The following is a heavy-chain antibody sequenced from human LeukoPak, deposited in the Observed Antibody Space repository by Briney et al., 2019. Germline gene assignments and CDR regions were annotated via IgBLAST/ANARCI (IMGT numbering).Heavy chain of an antibody. CDR1: GFTFSNYW. D-gene: IGHD5-24*01. CDR3: AGKSRDGYYDGRFDL. V-gene: IGHV3-74*01. Sequence: GGSLRLSCAASGFTFSNYWMHWVRQAPGKGLVWVSRINSDGSSTAYADSVKGRFTISRDNAKNTLYLQMNSLRAEDTALYYCAGKSRDGYYDGRFDLWGQGTLVTVSS. CDR2: INSDGSST. J-gene: IGHJ4*02.